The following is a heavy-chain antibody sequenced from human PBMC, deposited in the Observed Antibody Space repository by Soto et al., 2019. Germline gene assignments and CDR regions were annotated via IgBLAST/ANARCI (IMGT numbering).Heavy chain of an antibody. V-gene: IGHV2-5*02. Sequence: QITLKESGPTLVKPTQTLTLTCTFSGFSLSTSGVGVGGIRQPPGKALEWLARIYWDDDKRYSPSLKSRLTITKDISKNQVVLTMTNMDPVDTATYYCAHSLYDYVWGTNWFDPWGQGTLVTVSS. CDR2: IYWDDDK. D-gene: IGHD3-16*01. CDR3: AHSLYDYVWGTNWFDP. CDR1: GFSLSTSGVG. J-gene: IGHJ5*02.